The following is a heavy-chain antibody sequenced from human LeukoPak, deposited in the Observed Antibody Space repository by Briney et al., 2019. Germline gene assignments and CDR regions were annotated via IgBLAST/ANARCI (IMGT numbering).Heavy chain of an antibody. CDR2: ISLAGQT. J-gene: IGHJ4*02. V-gene: IGHV4-4*02. Sequence: PSGTVSLTCGVSGGSISGTNWWSWGRQPPGQGLEWIGEISLAGQTNYNPSLNGRVTMSLDKYSNQLSLNLTSVTAADTATYYCSRESGAFCPFGYWGQGTLVIVSS. CDR1: GGSISGTNW. CDR3: SRESGAFCPFGY. D-gene: IGHD1-26*01.